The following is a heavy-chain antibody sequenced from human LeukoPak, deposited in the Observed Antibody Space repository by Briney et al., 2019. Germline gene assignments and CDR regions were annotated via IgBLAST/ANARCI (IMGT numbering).Heavy chain of an antibody. CDR1: GFTFRSYW. CDR3: VRDGDDFNFDY. CDR2: VKGGGSFT. Sequence: GGSLRLSCAASGFTFRSYWMHWVRQAPGKGLVWGSRVKGGGSFTNYADSVYGRFTISRDNAKNTLYLHMHSLRAEDTAVYYCVRDGDDFNFDYWGQGSLVTVSS. J-gene: IGHJ4*02. D-gene: IGHD5-24*01. V-gene: IGHV3-74*01.